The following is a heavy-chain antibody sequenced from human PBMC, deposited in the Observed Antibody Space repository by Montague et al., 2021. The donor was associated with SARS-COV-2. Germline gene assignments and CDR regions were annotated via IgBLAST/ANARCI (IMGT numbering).Heavy chain of an antibody. J-gene: IGHJ4*02. CDR1: GFTFSSYG. Sequence: SLRLSCAASGFTFSSYGMHWVRQAPGKGPEWVAVIWYDGSNKYYADSVKGRFTISRDNSKNTLYLQMNSLRAEDTAVYYCARDYCILTGTAPEDYWGQGTLVTVSS. V-gene: IGHV3-33*01. CDR2: IWYDGSNK. CDR3: ARDYCILTGTAPEDY. D-gene: IGHD3-9*01.